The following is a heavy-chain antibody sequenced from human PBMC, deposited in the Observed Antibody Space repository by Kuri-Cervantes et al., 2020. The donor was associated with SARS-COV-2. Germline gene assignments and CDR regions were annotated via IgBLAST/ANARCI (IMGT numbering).Heavy chain of an antibody. CDR2: INPNSGGT. J-gene: IGHJ6*02. CDR3: ARDRTRSSWYVWGGSIYGMDV. D-gene: IGHD6-13*01. Sequence: GGSLRLSCKASGYTFTGYYMHWVRQAPGQGLEWMGWINPNSGGTNYAQKFQGWVTMTRDTSISTAYMELSRLRSDDTAVYYCARDRTRSSWYVWGGSIYGMDVWGQGTTVTVSS. V-gene: IGHV1-2*04. CDR1: GYTFTGYY.